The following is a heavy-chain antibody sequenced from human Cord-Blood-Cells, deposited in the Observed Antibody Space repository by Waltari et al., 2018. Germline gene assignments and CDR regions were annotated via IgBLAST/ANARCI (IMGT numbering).Heavy chain of an antibody. CDR3: ARGSVGFEYSSSSFDY. V-gene: IGHV1-69*01. CDR1: GGTYSSYA. D-gene: IGHD6-6*01. J-gene: IGHJ4*02. CDR2: IIPIFGTA. Sequence: QVQLVQSGAEVKTPGSSVKVSCKASGGTYSSYAICWVRQAPGQGLEWMGGIIPIFGTANYAQKFQGRVTITADESTSTAYMELSSLRSEDTAVYYCARGSVGFEYSSSSFDYWGQGTLVTVSS.